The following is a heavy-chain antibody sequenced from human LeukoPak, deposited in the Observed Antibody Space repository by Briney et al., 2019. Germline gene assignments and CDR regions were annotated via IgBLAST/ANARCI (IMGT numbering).Heavy chain of an antibody. Sequence: GASVKVSCKASGYTFTGYYMHWVRQAPGQGLEWMGRINPNSGCTNYAQKFQGRVTMTRDTSISTAYMELSRLRSDDTAVYYCARARVPVGDGYPENWFDPWGQGTLVTVSS. CDR2: INPNSGCT. J-gene: IGHJ5*02. CDR1: GYTFTGYY. CDR3: ARARVPVGDGYPENWFDP. V-gene: IGHV1-2*06. D-gene: IGHD5-18*01.